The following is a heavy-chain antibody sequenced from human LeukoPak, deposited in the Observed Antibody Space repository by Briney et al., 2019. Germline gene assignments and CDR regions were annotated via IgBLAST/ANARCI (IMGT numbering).Heavy chain of an antibody. CDR2: IYYSGST. J-gene: IGHJ4*02. V-gene: IGHV4-39*01. CDR1: GGSISSSSYY. D-gene: IGHD5-12*01. Sequence: SETLSLTCTVSGGSISSSSYYWGWIRQLSGKGLEWIGSIYYSGSTYYNPSLKSRVTISVDTSKNQFSLKLSSVTAADTAVYYCARGRSGYDSHWGQGTLVTVSS. CDR3: ARGRSGYDSH.